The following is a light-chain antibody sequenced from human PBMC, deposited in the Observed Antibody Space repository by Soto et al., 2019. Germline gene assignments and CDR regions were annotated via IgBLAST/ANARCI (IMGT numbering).Light chain of an antibody. CDR1: SSDVGGFNS. J-gene: IGLJ1*01. Sequence: QSALTQPRSVSGSPGQSVTISCTGTSSDVGGFNSVSWYQQHPGKAPKLMIYDVNKRPSGVPDRFSGSKSGSTASLTISGLQAEHEAGDYCCSYAGSYSYAFATGTKVTVL. CDR2: DVN. V-gene: IGLV2-11*01. CDR3: CSYAGSYSYA.